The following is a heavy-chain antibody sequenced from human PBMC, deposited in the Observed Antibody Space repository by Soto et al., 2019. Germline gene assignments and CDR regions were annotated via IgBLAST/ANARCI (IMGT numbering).Heavy chain of an antibody. V-gene: IGHV3-23*01. D-gene: IGHD2-2*01. CDR1: GFSFSSYA. Sequence: GGSLRLSCAASGFSFSSYAMNWVRQAPGKGLEWVSGISGGGGSTYYADSVKGRFTISRDNSNNTLYLQMNSLRAEDTAVYYCAKSSYTSYPLKNLLDSSAQGSLVIGSS. J-gene: IGHJ5*01. CDR3: AKSSYTSYPLKNLLDS. CDR2: ISGGGGST.